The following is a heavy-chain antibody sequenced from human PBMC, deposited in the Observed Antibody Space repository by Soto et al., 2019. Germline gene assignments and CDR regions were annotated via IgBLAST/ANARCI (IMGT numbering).Heavy chain of an antibody. Sequence: PSETLSLTCTVSGGSISSYYWSWIRQPPGKGLEWIGYIYYSGSTNYNPSLKSRVTISVDTSKNQFSLKLSSVTAADTAVYYCARAIRVVYYFDYWGQGTLVTVS. J-gene: IGHJ4*02. D-gene: IGHD2-15*01. CDR1: GGSISSYY. V-gene: IGHV4-59*01. CDR3: ARAIRVVYYFDY. CDR2: IYYSGST.